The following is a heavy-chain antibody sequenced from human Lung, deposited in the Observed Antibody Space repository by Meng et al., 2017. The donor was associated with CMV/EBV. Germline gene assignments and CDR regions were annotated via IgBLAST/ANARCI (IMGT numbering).Heavy chain of an antibody. Sequence: ASVKVSCNASGYTFTNYGISWVRQAPGQGLEWMGWISAYNGNTNYAQNLQGRVTMTTDTSTNTAYMELRSLRSDDTAIYFCARDRATRAYYFDYWGQGTLVTVSS. V-gene: IGHV1-18*01. D-gene: IGHD1-1*01. CDR3: ARDRATRAYYFDY. CDR2: ISAYNGNT. J-gene: IGHJ4*02. CDR1: GYTFTNYG.